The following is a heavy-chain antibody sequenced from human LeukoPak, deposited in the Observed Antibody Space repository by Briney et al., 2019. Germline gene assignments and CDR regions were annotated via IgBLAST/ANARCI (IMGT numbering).Heavy chain of an antibody. Sequence: ASVKVSCKASGGTFSSYAISWVRQAPGQGLEWMGRIIPILGIANYAQKFQGSVTITADKSTSTAYMELSSLRSEDTAVYYCARDPSTYYYDSSGYYSEWGQGTLVTVSS. CDR1: GGTFSSYA. D-gene: IGHD3-22*01. CDR3: ARDPSTYYYDSSGYYSE. CDR2: IIPILGIA. V-gene: IGHV1-69*04. J-gene: IGHJ4*02.